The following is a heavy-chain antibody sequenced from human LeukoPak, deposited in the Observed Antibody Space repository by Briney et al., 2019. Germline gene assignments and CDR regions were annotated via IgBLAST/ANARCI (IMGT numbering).Heavy chain of an antibody. CDR1: GFTFSSYW. V-gene: IGHV3-74*01. CDR2: ISDGGSTT. CDR3: ARSKYYYDSSGYFTYYFDY. Sequence: GGSLGLSCAASGFTFSSYWMHWVRQAPGKGLVWVSRISDGGSTTTYADSVKGRFTISRDNAKNTLYLQMNSLRAEDTAVYYCARSKYYYDSSGYFTYYFDYWGQGTLVTVSS. J-gene: IGHJ4*02. D-gene: IGHD3-22*01.